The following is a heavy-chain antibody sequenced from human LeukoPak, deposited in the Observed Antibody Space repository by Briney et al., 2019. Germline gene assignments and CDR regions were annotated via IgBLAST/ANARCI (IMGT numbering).Heavy chain of an antibody. J-gene: IGHJ5*02. Sequence: PSETLSLTRTVSCGSISSGGYLWSWIRQNPGKRLEWIGYIYHCGNTYYNPSLKSRVTISVDTSKNQFSLKLSSVTAADTAVYYCARVRYYGSGEEIDPWGEGTLVTVSS. CDR2: IYHCGNT. CDR3: ARVRYYGSGEEIDP. D-gene: IGHD3-10*01. CDR1: CGSISSGGYL. V-gene: IGHV4-31*03.